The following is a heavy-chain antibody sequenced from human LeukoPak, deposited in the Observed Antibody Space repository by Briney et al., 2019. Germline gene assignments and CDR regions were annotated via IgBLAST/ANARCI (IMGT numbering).Heavy chain of an antibody. CDR1: GGSISSSSYY. V-gene: IGHV4-39*01. D-gene: IGHD5-18*01. J-gene: IGHJ4*02. Sequence: SETLPLTCTVSGGSISSSSYYWGWIRQPPGKGLEWIGSIYYSGSTYYNPSLKSRVTISVDTSKNQFSLKLSSVTAADTAVYYCAIVDTAMANWGQGTLVTVSS. CDR3: AIVDTAMAN. CDR2: IYYSGST.